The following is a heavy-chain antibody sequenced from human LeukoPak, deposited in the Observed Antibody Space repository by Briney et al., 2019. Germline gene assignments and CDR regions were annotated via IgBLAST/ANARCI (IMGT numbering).Heavy chain of an antibody. CDR1: GASISSQY. CDR3: ATRSLTMIVVVITEDYFDY. CDR2: IHHTETS. J-gene: IGHJ4*02. V-gene: IGHV4-59*08. D-gene: IGHD3-22*01. Sequence: SETLSLTCTVSGASISSQYWSWIRKTPGKGLEWIAYIHHTETSKYNPSLKSRVTISIDTSMNQFSLTLSSVTAADTAVYYCATRSLTMIVVVITEDYFDYWGQGTLVTVSS.